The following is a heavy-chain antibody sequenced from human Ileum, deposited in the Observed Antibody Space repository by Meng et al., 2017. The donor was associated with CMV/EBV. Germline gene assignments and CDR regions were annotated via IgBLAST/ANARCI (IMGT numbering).Heavy chain of an antibody. CDR1: GYTFTNYG. J-gene: IGHJ5*02. V-gene: IGHV1-8*02. CDR3: TRAFRDDGTRRTNWFDP. CDR2: MNPNSGNT. D-gene: IGHD5-24*01. Sequence: ASVKVSCKASGYTFTNYGIIWVRQAPGQGLEWMGWMNPNSGNTSYAQKFQGRVTMTRNTSITTAYMELSSLRSDDTAVYYCTRAFRDDGTRRTNWFDPWGQGTLVTVSS.